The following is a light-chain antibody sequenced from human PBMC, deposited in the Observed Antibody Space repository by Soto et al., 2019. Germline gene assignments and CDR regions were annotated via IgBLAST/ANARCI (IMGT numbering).Light chain of an antibody. J-gene: IGKJ1*01. CDR2: DAS. Sequence: DIQMTQSPSSLSASVGDRITITCRANENVGNWLAWYQQKPGKAPKLLIYDASSLESGVPSRFSGSGSGTEFTLTISSLQPDDFATYYCQQYNSYSWTFGQGTKVDIK. CDR1: ENVGNW. CDR3: QQYNSYSWT. V-gene: IGKV1-5*01.